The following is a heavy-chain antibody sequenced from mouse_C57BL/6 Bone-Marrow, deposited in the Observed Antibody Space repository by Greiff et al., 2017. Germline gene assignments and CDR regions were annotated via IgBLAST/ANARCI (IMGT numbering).Heavy chain of an antibody. J-gene: IGHJ1*03. D-gene: IGHD2-4*01. CDR3: ARRGGAYDYAYWYFDV. CDR2: IYWDDDK. V-gene: IGHV8-12*01. Sequence: QVQLKESGPGLLQSSQTLSLTCSFSGFSLSTSGMGVSWIRQPSGKGLEWLAHIYWDDDKRYNPSLKSRLTISKDTSRNQVFLKITSVDTADTATYYCARRGGAYDYAYWYFDVWGTGTTVTVSS. CDR1: GFSLSTSGMG.